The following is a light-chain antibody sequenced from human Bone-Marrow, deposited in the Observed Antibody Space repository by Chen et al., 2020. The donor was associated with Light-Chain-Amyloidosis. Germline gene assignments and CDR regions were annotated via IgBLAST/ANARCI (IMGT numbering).Light chain of an antibody. Sequence: SYVLTQPSSVSVAPGQTATIACGGNNIGSTSVHWYQQTPGQAPLLVVYDDRDRPSGIPERLSGSNSGNTTTLTISRVEAGDEADYYCQVWDMSSDRPVFGGGTKLTVL. CDR3: QVWDMSSDRPV. V-gene: IGLV3-21*02. J-gene: IGLJ3*02. CDR1: NIGSTS. CDR2: DDR.